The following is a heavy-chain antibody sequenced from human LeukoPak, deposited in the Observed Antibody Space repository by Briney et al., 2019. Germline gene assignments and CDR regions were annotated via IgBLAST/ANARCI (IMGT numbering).Heavy chain of an antibody. D-gene: IGHD3-10*01. CDR2: ISGSGGST. J-gene: IGHJ4*02. CDR3: AKSGAMVRGVIITPFDY. Sequence: PGGSLRLSCAASGFTFSSYGMHWVRQAPGKGLEWVSAISGSGGSTYYADSVKGRFTISRDNSKNTLYLQMNSLRAEDTALYYCAKSGAMVRGVIITPFDYWGQGTLVTVSS. V-gene: IGHV3-23*01. CDR1: GFTFSSYG.